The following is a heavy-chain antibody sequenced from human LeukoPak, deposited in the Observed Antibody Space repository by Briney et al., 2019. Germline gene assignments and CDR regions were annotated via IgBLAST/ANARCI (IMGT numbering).Heavy chain of an antibody. J-gene: IGHJ4*02. CDR2: IYYSGST. D-gene: IGHD1-26*01. V-gene: IGHV4-59*01. Sequence: SETLSLTCTVSGGSISSYYWSRIRQPPGKGLEWIGYIYYSGSTNYNPSLKSRVTMSVDTSKNQFSLKLRSVTAADTAVYYCARSAPSGSYYESDYWGQGTLVTVSS. CDR1: GGSISSYY. CDR3: ARSAPSGSYYESDY.